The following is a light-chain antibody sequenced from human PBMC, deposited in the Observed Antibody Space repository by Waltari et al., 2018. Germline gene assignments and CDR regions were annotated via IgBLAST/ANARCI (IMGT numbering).Light chain of an antibody. CDR3: QQYYSTPYT. Sequence: DIVMTQSPDSLAVSLGERATINCKSSQSVLYSSNNKNYLPWYQHKPGQPPKLLIYWASTRKSVVPDRFRGCGSATDFTLTISSLQAEDVAVYYCQQYYSTPYTFGQGTKLEIK. V-gene: IGKV4-1*01. J-gene: IGKJ2*01. CDR2: WAS. CDR1: QSVLYSSNNKNY.